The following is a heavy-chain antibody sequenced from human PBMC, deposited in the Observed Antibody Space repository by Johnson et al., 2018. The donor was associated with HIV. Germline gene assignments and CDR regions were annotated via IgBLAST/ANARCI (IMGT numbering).Heavy chain of an antibody. Sequence: QEQLVESGGGLVQPGGSLRLSCAASGFSFSSYWMSWVRQAPDKGLEWVAVISYHGSNTYSADHVKGRFTISRDNSKNTLYLQMNSLRAEDTAVYYCARGSQEMVTIWNAFDIWGQGTMVTVSS. CDR3: ARGSQEMVTIWNAFDI. CDR2: ISYHGSNT. V-gene: IGHV3-30-3*01. J-gene: IGHJ3*02. CDR1: GFSFSSYW. D-gene: IGHD5-24*01.